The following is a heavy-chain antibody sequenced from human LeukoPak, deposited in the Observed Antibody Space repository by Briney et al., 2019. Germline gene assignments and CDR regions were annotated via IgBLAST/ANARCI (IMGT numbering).Heavy chain of an antibody. D-gene: IGHD6-19*01. Sequence: ASVKVSCKASGYTFTGYYMHWVRQAPGQGLEWMGRINPNSGGTNYAQKFQGRVTMTRDTSISTAYMELSRLRSDDTAVYYCASQTGIAVADYPNRQPPDYWGQGTLVTASS. CDR1: GYTFTGYY. CDR3: ASQTGIAVADYPNRQPPDY. J-gene: IGHJ4*02. V-gene: IGHV1-2*06. CDR2: INPNSGGT.